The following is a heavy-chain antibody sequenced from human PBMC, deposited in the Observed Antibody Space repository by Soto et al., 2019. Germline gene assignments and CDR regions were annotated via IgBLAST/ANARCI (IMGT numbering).Heavy chain of an antibody. CDR2: VYHTGAT. CDR1: GASITSSC. J-gene: IGHJ4*02. Sequence: NPSETLSLSCTVSGASITSSCWSWIRQSPGKGLEWIAYVYHTGATNYNPSLKSRVTISLDTSKSQFSLNLTSLSTADTAVYFCARGGNRYSNVASGVGGFDYWGQGSLVTVSS. D-gene: IGHD5-12*01. V-gene: IGHV4-59*01. CDR3: ARGGNRYSNVASGVGGFDY.